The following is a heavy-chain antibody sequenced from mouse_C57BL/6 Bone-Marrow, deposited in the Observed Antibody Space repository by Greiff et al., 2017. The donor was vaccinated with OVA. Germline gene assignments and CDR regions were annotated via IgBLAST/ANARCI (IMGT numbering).Heavy chain of an antibody. CDR2: ISSGSSTI. J-gene: IGHJ4*01. V-gene: IGHV5-17*01. D-gene: IGHD1-1*01. CDR3: ARLGIYYYGSSLDWYAMDY. Sequence: EVQLVESGGGLVKPGGSLKLSCAASGFTFSDYGMHWVRQAPEKGLEWVAYISSGSSTIYYADTVKGRFTISRDNAKNTLFLQMTSLRSEDTAMYYCARLGIYYYGSSLDWYAMDYWGQGTSVTVSS. CDR1: GFTFSDYG.